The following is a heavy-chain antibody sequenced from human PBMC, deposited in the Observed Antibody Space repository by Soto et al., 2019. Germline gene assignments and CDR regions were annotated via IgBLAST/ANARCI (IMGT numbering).Heavy chain of an antibody. CDR3: ARETDCSGGSCYSRGDWFDP. CDR2: IYYSGST. V-gene: IGHV4-61*01. D-gene: IGHD2-15*01. J-gene: IGHJ5*02. Sequence: SETLSLTCTVSGGSVSSGSYYWSWIRQPPGKGLEWIGYIYYSGSTNYNPSLKSRVTISVDTSKSQFSLKLSSVTAADTAVYYCARETDCSGGSCYSRGDWFDPWGQGTLVTSPQ. CDR1: GGSVSSGSYY.